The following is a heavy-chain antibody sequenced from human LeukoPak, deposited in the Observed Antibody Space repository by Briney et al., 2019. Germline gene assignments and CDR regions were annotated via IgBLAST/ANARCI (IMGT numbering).Heavy chain of an antibody. CDR3: TTDRGIAVRPVVDY. CDR1: GITFSNAW. V-gene: IGHV3-15*01. J-gene: IGHJ4*02. CDR2: IKSKTDGGTI. D-gene: IGHD6-6*01. Sequence: PGGSLRLSCAASGITFSNAWMSWVRQAPGKGLEWVGRIKSKTDGGTIDYAAPVKGRFTISTDDSKITLYLQMNSLQIEDTGVYYCTTDRGIAVRPVVDYWGQGTLVTVSS.